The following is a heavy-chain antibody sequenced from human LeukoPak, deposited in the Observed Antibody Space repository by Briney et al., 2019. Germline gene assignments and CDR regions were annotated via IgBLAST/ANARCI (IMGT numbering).Heavy chain of an antibody. CDR2: IKPDGTTK. J-gene: IGHJ4*02. V-gene: IGHV3-7*03. Sequence: RPGGSLRLSCAASGFPFSSYSMTWVRQAPGKGLEWVANIKPDGTTKFYVDSVKGGFTISRDNALNSLYLQMNSLRAEDTAIYYCARSIPYGTTWYGRSDYWGQGTLVTVSS. CDR1: GFPFSSYS. D-gene: IGHD6-13*01. CDR3: ARSIPYGTTWYGRSDY.